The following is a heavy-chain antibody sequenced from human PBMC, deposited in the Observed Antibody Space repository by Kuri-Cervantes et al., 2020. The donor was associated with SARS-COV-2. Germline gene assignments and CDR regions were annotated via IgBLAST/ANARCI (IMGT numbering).Heavy chain of an antibody. Sequence: SCTVSGGSISSDDYYWSWIRQHPGKGLEWIGYIFYMGGTYYKPSLKSRVTISVDTSKNQFSLKLSSVTAADTAIYYCARSTIVRGDRYYFDSWGQGTLVTVSS. CDR3: ARSTIVRGDRYYFDS. V-gene: IGHV4-31*02. CDR2: IFYMGGT. D-gene: IGHD3-10*01. J-gene: IGHJ4*02. CDR1: GGSISSDDYY.